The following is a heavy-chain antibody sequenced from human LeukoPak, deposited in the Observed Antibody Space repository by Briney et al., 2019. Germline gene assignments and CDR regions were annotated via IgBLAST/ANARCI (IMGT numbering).Heavy chain of an antibody. D-gene: IGHD2-15*01. CDR1: GFTFSSYS. CDR3: ARVVDNWFDP. CDR2: ISSSSSYI. J-gene: IGHJ5*02. Sequence: GGSLRLSCAASGFTFSSYSMNWVRQAPGKGLEWVSSISSSSSYIYYADSVKGRFTISGDNAKNSLYLQMNSLRAEDTAVYYCARVVDNWFDPWGQGTLVTVSS. V-gene: IGHV3-21*01.